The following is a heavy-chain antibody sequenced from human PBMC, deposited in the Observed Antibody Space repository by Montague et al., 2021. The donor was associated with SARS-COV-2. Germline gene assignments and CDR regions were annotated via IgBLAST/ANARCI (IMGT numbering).Heavy chain of an antibody. CDR2: INHGGST. Sequence: SETLSLICAVHGTSFSGYYWNWIRQPPGKGLEWIGEINHGGSTKYSPSLKSRLTISADTSKNQFSLKLTSVAAADTAVYYCVRLRDGVVPSPILGVGPYYSYYYMDVWGRGTTVTVSS. CDR1: GTSFSGYY. V-gene: IGHV4-34*01. D-gene: IGHD3-10*01. J-gene: IGHJ6*03. CDR3: VRLRDGVVPSPILGVGPYYSYYYMDV.